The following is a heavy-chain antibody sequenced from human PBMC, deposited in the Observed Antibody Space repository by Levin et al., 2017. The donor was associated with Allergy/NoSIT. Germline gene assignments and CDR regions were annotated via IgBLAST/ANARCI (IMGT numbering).Heavy chain of an antibody. Sequence: SCAASEFTFYDYSMAWVRQAPGKGLEWLSYISSASTTIYYTDSVKGRFTISRDNAKKSLYLQMNSLRDEDTAIYYCARRSLDYSYYGMDVWGQGTTVTVSS. V-gene: IGHV3-48*02. CDR2: ISSASTTI. J-gene: IGHJ6*02. CDR3: ARRSLDYSYYGMDV. CDR1: EFTFYDYS. D-gene: IGHD3-10*01.